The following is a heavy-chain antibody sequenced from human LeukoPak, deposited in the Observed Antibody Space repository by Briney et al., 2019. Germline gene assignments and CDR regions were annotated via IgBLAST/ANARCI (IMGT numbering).Heavy chain of an antibody. Sequence: PPGGSLRLSCAASGFTVSSYWMSWVRQAPGEGLEWVANIKQDGSEKYYVDSVKGRFTISRDNAKKSLYLQINSLRAEDTAVYYCATKSGNYYNYWGQGSLVTVSS. CDR2: IKQDGSEK. D-gene: IGHD1-26*01. CDR3: ATKSGNYYNY. CDR1: GFTVSSYW. V-gene: IGHV3-7*03. J-gene: IGHJ4*02.